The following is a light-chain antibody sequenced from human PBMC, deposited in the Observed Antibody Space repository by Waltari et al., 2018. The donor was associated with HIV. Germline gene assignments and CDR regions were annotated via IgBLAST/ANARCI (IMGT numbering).Light chain of an antibody. CDR1: QSVSSN. Sequence: EIVMTQSPATLSVSPGERATLSCRASQSVSSNLAWYQKKPGQAPTLLIYGAFTRATGIPARFSGSGSGTEFTLTISSLQSEDFALYYCQQYNNRPRTFGQGTKVEIK. J-gene: IGKJ1*01. V-gene: IGKV3-15*01. CDR3: QQYNNRPRT. CDR2: GAF.